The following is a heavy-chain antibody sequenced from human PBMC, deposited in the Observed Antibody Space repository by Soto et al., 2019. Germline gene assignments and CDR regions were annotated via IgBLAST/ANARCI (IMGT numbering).Heavy chain of an antibody. J-gene: IGHJ3*02. Sequence: XGALRLSCAASGFTVSSYCMSWVRQAPGKGLEWVANIKQDGSEKYYVDSVKGRFTISRDNAKNSLYLQMNSLRAEDTAVYYCARDRELLRAFDIWGQGTMVTVSS. CDR2: IKQDGSEK. CDR3: ARDRELLRAFDI. V-gene: IGHV3-7*01. CDR1: GFTVSSYC. D-gene: IGHD1-26*01.